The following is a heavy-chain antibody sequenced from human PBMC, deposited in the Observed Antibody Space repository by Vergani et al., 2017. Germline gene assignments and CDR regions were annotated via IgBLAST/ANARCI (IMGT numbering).Heavy chain of an antibody. D-gene: IGHD1-26*01. J-gene: IGHJ3*01. V-gene: IGHV4-34*01. CDR2: INHSGTI. CDR3: ARRAERWETLLRDDFDV. CDR1: GGSLSGYY. Sequence: QVQLQQWGPGLLKPSETLSLTCAVYGGSLSGYYWSWIRLAPGKGLEWIGEINHSGTINYNPTLKSPFNVSIDTSRDHFSLKLRSESAADTAVYFCARRAERWETLLRDDFDVWGQGTFVTVSP.